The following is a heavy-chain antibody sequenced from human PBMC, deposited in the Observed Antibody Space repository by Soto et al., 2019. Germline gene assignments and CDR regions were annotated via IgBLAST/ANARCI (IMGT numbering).Heavy chain of an antibody. D-gene: IGHD5-12*01. CDR2: ISYDGSNK. J-gene: IGHJ6*02. V-gene: IGHV3-30-3*01. CDR3: ARDYYRFNSGYGFSMDV. Sequence: QVQLVESGGGVVQPGRSLRRSCAASGFTFSSYAMHWVRQAPGKGLEWVAVISYDGSNKYYADSVKGRFTISRDNSKNTLYLQMNSLRAEDTAVYYCARDYYRFNSGYGFSMDVWGQGTTVTVAS. CDR1: GFTFSSYA.